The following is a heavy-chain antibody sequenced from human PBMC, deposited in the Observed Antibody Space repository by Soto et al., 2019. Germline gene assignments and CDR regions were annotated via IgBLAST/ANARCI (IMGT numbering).Heavy chain of an antibody. V-gene: IGHV3-23*01. D-gene: IGHD6-6*01. CDR3: ARGSLAARPYHYDY. CDR2: ISDSGGST. CDR1: GFTFNSYA. J-gene: IGHJ4*02. Sequence: EVQLLESGGGLVQPGGSLRLSCAASGFTFNSYAMSWVRQAPGKGLEWVSGISDSGGSTYYADSMKGRFSISRDNSKNTLYVQMSSLRAEGTAVYYCARGSLAARPYHYDYWGQGTLVTVSS.